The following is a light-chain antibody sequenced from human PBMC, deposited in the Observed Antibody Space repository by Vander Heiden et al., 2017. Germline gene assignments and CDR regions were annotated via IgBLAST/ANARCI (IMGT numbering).Light chain of an antibody. V-gene: IGLV10-54*01. CDR2: RNN. J-gene: IGLJ3*02. Sequence: QAGLTQPPSVSKGLRQTATLTCTGNSNNVGNQGAAWLQQHQGHPPKLRSYRNNNRPSGISERLSASRSGNTASLNITGLQPEDEADYDCSAWDSSLSAWGFGGGTKLTV. CDR3: SAWDSSLSAWG. CDR1: SNNVGNQG.